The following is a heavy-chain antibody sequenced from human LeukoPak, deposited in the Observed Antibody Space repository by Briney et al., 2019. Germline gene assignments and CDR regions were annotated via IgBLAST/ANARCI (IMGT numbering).Heavy chain of an antibody. CDR2: IASDGSST. D-gene: IGHD4-17*01. Sequence: GGCLRLSCAASVFTFSSYWMSWVRQARGKGLVWVSRIASDGSSTTYADSVKGRFTISRDNAKNSLYLQMNSLRAEDTALYYCAKSHDYGVQVKYYGMDVWGQGTTVTVSS. CDR3: AKSHDYGVQVKYYGMDV. V-gene: IGHV3-74*01. CDR1: VFTFSSYW. J-gene: IGHJ6*02.